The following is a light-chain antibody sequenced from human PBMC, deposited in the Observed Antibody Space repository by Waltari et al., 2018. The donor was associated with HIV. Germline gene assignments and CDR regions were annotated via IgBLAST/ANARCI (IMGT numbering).Light chain of an antibody. V-gene: IGLV2-14*03. CDR3: SSYTSSSTLV. Sequence: QSALTQPASVSGSPGQSITISCTGTSSDVGGSNYASGYQQHPDKAPKLMIYDVSNRPSGVSNRFSGSKSGNTASLTISGLQAEDEADYYCSSYTSSSTLVFGGGTKLTVL. CDR2: DVS. J-gene: IGLJ2*01. CDR1: SSDVGGSNY.